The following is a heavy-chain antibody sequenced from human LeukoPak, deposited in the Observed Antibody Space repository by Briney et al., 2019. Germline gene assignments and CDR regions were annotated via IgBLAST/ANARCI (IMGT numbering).Heavy chain of an antibody. CDR1: GFTFSSYA. J-gene: IGHJ3*02. V-gene: IGHV3-23*01. Sequence: GGSLRLSCAASGFTFSSYAMSWVRQAPGRGLEWVSAISGSGGSTYYADSVKGRFTISSDNSKNTQYLQMNSLRAEDTAVYYCAKDTRLNAFDIWGQGTMVTVSS. CDR2: ISGSGGST. CDR3: AKDTRLNAFDI.